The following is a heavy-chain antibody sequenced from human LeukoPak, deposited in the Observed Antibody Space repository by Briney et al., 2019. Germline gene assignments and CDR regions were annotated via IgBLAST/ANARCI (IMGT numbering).Heavy chain of an antibody. Sequence: ASVKVSCKASGYTFTGYYMHWVRQAPGQGLEWTGWINPNSGGTNYAQKFRGRVTMTRDTSISTAYMELSRLRSDDTAVYYCARGDGATYYDFWSGYYTGGLFDYWGQGTLVTVSS. D-gene: IGHD3-3*01. CDR1: GYTFTGYY. CDR2: INPNSGGT. V-gene: IGHV1-2*02. CDR3: ARGDGATYYDFWSGYYTGGLFDY. J-gene: IGHJ4*02.